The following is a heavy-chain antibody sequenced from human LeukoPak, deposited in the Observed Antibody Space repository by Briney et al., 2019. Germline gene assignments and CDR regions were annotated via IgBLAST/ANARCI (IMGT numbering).Heavy chain of an antibody. Sequence: PSETLSLTCTVSGYSMSSGYYWGWIRQPPGKGLEWIGSIYHSGSTFYNPSLKSRVTMSVDTSKNEFSLKLNSVTAADTAVYYCARSGGPYYDSSGYYPPLTRWGQGTLVTVSS. CDR3: ARSGGPYYDSSGYYPPLTR. CDR2: IYHSGST. V-gene: IGHV4-38-2*02. D-gene: IGHD3-22*01. J-gene: IGHJ4*02. CDR1: GYSMSSGYY.